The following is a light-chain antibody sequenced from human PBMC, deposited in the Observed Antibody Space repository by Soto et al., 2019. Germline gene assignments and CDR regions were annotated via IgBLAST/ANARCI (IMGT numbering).Light chain of an antibody. Sequence: DVQLTQSPSSLSASVGDRVTITCQASHDINNFLNWYQQKPGKAPNLLIFHAANLQAGVPSRLTGGGSGTEFTLPITSLQPEDLATYYCQQYNNLPLPFGPGTKVDF. V-gene: IGKV1-33*01. J-gene: IGKJ3*01. CDR2: HAA. CDR1: HDINNF. CDR3: QQYNNLPLP.